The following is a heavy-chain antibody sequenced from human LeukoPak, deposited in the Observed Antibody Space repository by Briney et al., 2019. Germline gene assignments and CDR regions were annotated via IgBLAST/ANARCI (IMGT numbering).Heavy chain of an antibody. Sequence: ASVKVSCKASGYTFTGYYMHWVRQAPGQGLEWMGWINPNSGGTNYAQKFQVRVTMTRDTSISTAYMELSRLRSDDTAVYYCARESGYQLPPLGYWGQGTLVTVSS. CDR3: ARESGYQLPPLGY. D-gene: IGHD2-2*01. J-gene: IGHJ4*02. V-gene: IGHV1-2*02. CDR2: INPNSGGT. CDR1: GYTFTGYY.